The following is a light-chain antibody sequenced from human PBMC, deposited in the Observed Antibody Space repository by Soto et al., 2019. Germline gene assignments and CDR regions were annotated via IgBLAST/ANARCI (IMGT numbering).Light chain of an antibody. CDR3: SSYTSSNTLEV. V-gene: IGLV2-14*01. Sequence: QSVLIQPASVSGSPGQSITISCTGTSSDVGGSNYVSWYQHHPHRAPKLLIFEVSYRPSGVSNRFSGYKSVNMASLTISGLQAEDEADYYCSSYTSSNTLEVFGSGTKLTVL. CDR1: SSDVGGSNY. CDR2: EVS. J-gene: IGLJ2*01.